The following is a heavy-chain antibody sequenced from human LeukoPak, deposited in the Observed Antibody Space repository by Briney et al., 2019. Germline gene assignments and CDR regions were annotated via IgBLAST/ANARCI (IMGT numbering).Heavy chain of an antibody. J-gene: IGHJ5*02. V-gene: IGHV4-34*01. D-gene: IGHD1-14*01. CDR2: INHSGST. Sequence: SETLSLTCAVYGGSFSGYYWSWIRQPPGKGLEWIGEINHSGSTNYNPSLKSRVTISVDTSKNQFSLKLSSVTAADTAVYYCARTHGRSGFDPWGQGTLVTVSS. CDR1: GGSFSGYY. CDR3: ARTHGRSGFDP.